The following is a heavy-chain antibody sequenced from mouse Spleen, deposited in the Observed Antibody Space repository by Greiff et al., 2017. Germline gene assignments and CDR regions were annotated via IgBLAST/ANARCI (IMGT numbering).Heavy chain of an antibody. J-gene: IGHJ4*01. CDR2: INPSSGYT. V-gene: IGHV1-4*02. CDR1: GYTFTSYT. CDR3: ARSGYYYGSSYYYAMDY. Sequence: VQVVESAAELARPGASVKMSCKASGYTFTSYTMHWVKQRPGQGLEWIGYINPSSGYTEYNQKFKDKTTLTADKSSSTAYMQLSSLTSEDSAVYYCARSGYYYGSSYYYAMDYWGQGTSVTVSS. D-gene: IGHD1-1*01.